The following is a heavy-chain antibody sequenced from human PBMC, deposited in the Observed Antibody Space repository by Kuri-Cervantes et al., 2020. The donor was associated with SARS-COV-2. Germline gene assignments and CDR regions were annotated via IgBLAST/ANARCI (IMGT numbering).Heavy chain of an antibody. V-gene: IGHV4-34*01. Sequence: SETLSLTCAVYGGSFSGYYWSWIRQPPGKGLEWIGEINHSGSTNYNPSLKSRATISVDTSKNQFSLKLSSVTAADTAVYYCARQGSYYYDSSGYFFFDYWGQGTLVTVAS. CDR3: ARQGSYYYDSSGYFFFDY. CDR1: GGSFSGYY. CDR2: INHSGST. D-gene: IGHD3-22*01. J-gene: IGHJ4*02.